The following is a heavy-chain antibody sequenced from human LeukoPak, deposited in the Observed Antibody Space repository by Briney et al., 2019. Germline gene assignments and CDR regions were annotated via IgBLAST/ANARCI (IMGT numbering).Heavy chain of an antibody. CDR1: GYTFTGYY. CDR2: INPNSGGT. J-gene: IGHJ4*02. D-gene: IGHD4-17*01. V-gene: IGHV1-2*02. Sequence: GASVKVSCKASGYTFTGYYMHWVRQAPGQGLEWMGWINPNSGGTNYAQKFQGRVTMTRDTFISTAYMELSRLRSDDTAVYYCARDSPYGDYVYFDYWGQGTLVTVSS. CDR3: ARDSPYGDYVYFDY.